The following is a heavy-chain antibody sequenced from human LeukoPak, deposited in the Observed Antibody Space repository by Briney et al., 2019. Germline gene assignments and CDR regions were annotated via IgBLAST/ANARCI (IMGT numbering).Heavy chain of an antibody. CDR3: ARSGFSFGYHFFDL. J-gene: IGHJ4*02. CDR2: IRVSDGDT. CDR1: GYTFTNYG. Sequence: ASVKVSCKASGYTFTNYGFHWVRQAPGQGPEWMGWIRVSDGDTKYAQKFQGRVTLTRDTSANTAYMDLWSLRSDDTAVYFCARSGFSFGYHFFDLWGQGTLVTVSS. D-gene: IGHD5-18*01. V-gene: IGHV1-18*01.